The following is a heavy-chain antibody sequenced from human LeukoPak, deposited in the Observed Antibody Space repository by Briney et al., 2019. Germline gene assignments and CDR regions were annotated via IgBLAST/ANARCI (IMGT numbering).Heavy chain of an antibody. CDR2: VYYSGST. J-gene: IGHJ4*02. D-gene: IGHD3-22*01. CDR1: GGSISSYY. V-gene: IGHV4-59*01. CDR3: ARSQYYDSSGYGIDD. Sequence: PSETLSLTCTVTGGSISSYYWSWIRQPPGKGLEWIGYVYYSGSTNYNPSLKSRVTISVDTSKNQFSLKLSSVTAADTAVYYCARSQYYDSSGYGIDDWGQGTLVTVFS.